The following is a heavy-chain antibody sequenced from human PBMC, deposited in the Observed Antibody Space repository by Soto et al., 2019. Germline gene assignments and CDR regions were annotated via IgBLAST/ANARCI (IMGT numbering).Heavy chain of an antibody. CDR1: GFGVMINY. V-gene: IGHV3-53*01. CDR3: ATALGFGEYNFDH. J-gene: IGHJ4*02. CDR2: IDTDGST. Sequence: GGSLRLSCAASGFGVMINYVNWVRQTPGRGLEWASMIDTDGSTYYADSVKGRFIVSRDHSKNTVYLEMHNLGAEDTAVYYCATALGFGEYNFDHWGRGTRVTVS. D-gene: IGHD3-10*01.